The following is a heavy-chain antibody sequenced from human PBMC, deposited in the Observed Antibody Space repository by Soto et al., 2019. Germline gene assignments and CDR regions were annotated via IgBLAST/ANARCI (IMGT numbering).Heavy chain of an antibody. V-gene: IGHV2-26*01. J-gene: IGHJ2*01. Sequence: QVTLKESGPVLVIPTETLTLTCTVSGFSLSNAGMGVSWIRQPPGKALEWLAHIFSNDEKVYSTSLKRRLTISMDTSKSQVVLTMANMDPVDTAAYLCARDYGGNWNWYFDLWGRGTLVTVSS. CDR3: ARDYGGNWNWYFDL. CDR2: IFSNDEK. CDR1: GFSLSNAGMG. D-gene: IGHD4-17*01.